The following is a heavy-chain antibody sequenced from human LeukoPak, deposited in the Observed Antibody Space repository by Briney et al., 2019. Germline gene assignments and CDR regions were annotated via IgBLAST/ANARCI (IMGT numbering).Heavy chain of an antibody. CDR2: IWYDGSSK. V-gene: IGHV3-33*06. Sequence: GRSLRLSCAASGFTFSSYGMHWVRQAPGKGLEWVAVIWYDGSSKYYADSVKGRFTISRDNSKNTLYLQMNSLRAEDTAVYYCAKDRDCSSTSCYFDYWGRGTLVTVSS. CDR1: GFTFSSYG. D-gene: IGHD2-2*01. J-gene: IGHJ4*02. CDR3: AKDRDCSSTSCYFDY.